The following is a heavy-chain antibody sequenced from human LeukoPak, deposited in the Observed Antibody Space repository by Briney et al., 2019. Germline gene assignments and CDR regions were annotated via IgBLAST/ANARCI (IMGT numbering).Heavy chain of an antibody. Sequence: GRSLRLSCVASGFSFISYGMHWVRQAPGKGLEWVAVIWYDGSNKYYADSVKGRFTISRDNSKNTQYLQMNSLRAEDTAVYYCARKGGSGDYGVNYWGQGTLVTVSS. V-gene: IGHV3-33*01. D-gene: IGHD4-17*01. J-gene: IGHJ4*02. CDR2: IWYDGSNK. CDR3: ARKGGSGDYGVNY. CDR1: GFSFISYG.